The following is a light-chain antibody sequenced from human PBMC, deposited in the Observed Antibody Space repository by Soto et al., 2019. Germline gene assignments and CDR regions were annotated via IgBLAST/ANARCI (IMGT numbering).Light chain of an antibody. J-gene: IGKJ5*01. CDR2: AAS. CDR3: QQYTNAHGIT. V-gene: IGKV3-20*01. Sequence: EIALTQSPGTLSLSPGERATLSCRASQGVGNKYLAWYQQRPGQAPSLLIYAASSRATGVPDRLSGSGSGTDFTLTISRLEPEDFAVYYCQQYTNAHGITFGQGTRLEI. CDR1: QGVGNKY.